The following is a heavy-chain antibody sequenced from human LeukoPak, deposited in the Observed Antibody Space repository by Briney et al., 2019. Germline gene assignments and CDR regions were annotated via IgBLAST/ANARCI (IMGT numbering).Heavy chain of an antibody. CDR1: GFSLSTSGMC. Sequence: SGPALVKPTQTLTLTCTFSGFSLSTSGMCVSWIRQPPGKALEWLELIDWDDDKYYSTSLKTRLTISKDTSKNQVVLTMTNMDPVDTATYYCARLILKHSPGGWFDPWGQGTLVTVSS. D-gene: IGHD3-10*01. CDR2: IDWDDDK. J-gene: IGHJ5*02. V-gene: IGHV2-70*01. CDR3: ARLILKHSPGGWFDP.